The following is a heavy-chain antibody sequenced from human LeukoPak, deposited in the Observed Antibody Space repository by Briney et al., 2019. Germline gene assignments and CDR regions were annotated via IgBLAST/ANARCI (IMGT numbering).Heavy chain of an antibody. CDR2: ISYDGSNK. Sequence: GGSLRLSCAASGFTFSSYGMHWVRQAPGKGLEWVAVISYDGSNKYYADSVKGRFTISRDNSKNTLYLQMNSLRAEDTAVYYCAKDHGQLWLTYYFDYWGQGTLVTVSS. V-gene: IGHV3-30*18. J-gene: IGHJ4*02. CDR3: AKDHGQLWLTYYFDY. D-gene: IGHD3-10*01. CDR1: GFTFSSYG.